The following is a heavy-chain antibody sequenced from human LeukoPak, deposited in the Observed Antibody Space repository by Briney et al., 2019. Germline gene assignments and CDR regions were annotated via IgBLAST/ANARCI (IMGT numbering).Heavy chain of an antibody. CDR2: IKEDGSDK. J-gene: IGHJ4*02. V-gene: IGHV3-7*04. D-gene: IGHD2-21*02. CDR1: GFIFNNYW. Sequence: PGGSLRLSCAASGFIFNNYWMSWVGQAPGKGLKWVASIKEDGSDKYYVDSVKGRFTIYRDSDKNSLFLQMNSLRAEDTAVYYCARDQWRLVDNWGQGTLVTVSS. CDR3: ARDQWRLVDN.